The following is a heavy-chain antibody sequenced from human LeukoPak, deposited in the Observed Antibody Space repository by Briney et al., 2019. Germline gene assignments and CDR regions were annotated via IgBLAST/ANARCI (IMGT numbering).Heavy chain of an antibody. V-gene: IGHV4-59*01. D-gene: IGHD4-23*01. J-gene: IGHJ5*02. CDR3: ARLGGNSGDWFDP. CDR2: IYYSGST. CDR1: GGSISSYY. Sequence: SETLSLTCTVSGGSISSYYWSWIRQPPGKGLEWIGYIYYSGSTNYNPSLKSRVTISVDTSKNQFSLKLGSVTAADTAVYYCARLGGNSGDWFDPWGQGTLVTVSS.